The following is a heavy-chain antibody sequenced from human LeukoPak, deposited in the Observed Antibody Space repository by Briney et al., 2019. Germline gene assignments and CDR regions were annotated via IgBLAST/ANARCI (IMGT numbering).Heavy chain of an antibody. V-gene: IGHV3-48*04. CDR1: GFTFSSYS. J-gene: IGHJ5*02. D-gene: IGHD2-2*02. CDR2: ISSSGSSI. Sequence: GGSLRLSCAASGFTFSSYSMNWVRQAPGKGLEWVSYISSSGSSIYYADSVKGRFTISRDNAKNSLYLQMNSLRAEDTAVYYCARAVPGPGAILWFDPWGQGTLVTVSS. CDR3: ARAVPGPGAILWFDP.